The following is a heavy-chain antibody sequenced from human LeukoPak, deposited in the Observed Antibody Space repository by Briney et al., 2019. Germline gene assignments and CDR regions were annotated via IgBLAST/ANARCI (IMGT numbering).Heavy chain of an antibody. J-gene: IGHJ6*02. D-gene: IGHD3-16*01. CDR1: GYTFTSYY. V-gene: IGHV1-46*01. CDR3: ARVPWGEGYGMDV. CDR2: INTSGGGS. Sequence: GASVKVSFKTSGYTFTSYYMHWVRQAPGQGREWMAIINTSGGGSRYAQKFQGRVTMTVDTSMRTVYMELSRLTAKDTAVYYFARVPWGEGYGMDVWGQGTTVTVCS.